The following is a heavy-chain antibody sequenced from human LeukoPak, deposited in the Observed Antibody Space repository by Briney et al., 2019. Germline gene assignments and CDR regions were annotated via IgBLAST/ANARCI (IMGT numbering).Heavy chain of an antibody. CDR1: GFTFSSYE. Sequence: GGSLRLSCAASGFTFSSYEMNWVRQAPGKGLEWVSYISSSGSTIYYADSVKGRFTISRDNAKNSLYLQMNSLRAEDTAVYYCARGGPDSSDYSSLFDYWGRGILVTVSS. CDR2: ISSSGSTI. CDR3: ARGGPDSSDYSSLFDY. D-gene: IGHD3-22*01. V-gene: IGHV3-48*03. J-gene: IGHJ4*02.